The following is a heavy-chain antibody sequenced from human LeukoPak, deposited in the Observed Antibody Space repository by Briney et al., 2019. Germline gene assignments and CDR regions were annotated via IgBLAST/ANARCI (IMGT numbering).Heavy chain of an antibody. CDR2: IKQDGSDK. CDR3: ARGYMTADY. CDR1: GFTFNNYW. D-gene: IGHD2-2*02. Sequence: GGSLRLSCVASGFTFNNYWMSWVRQAPGKELEWVASIKQDGSDKYYVDSVRGRFTISRDNAKNSLYLQMSSLRAGDTAVYYCARGYMTADYWGQGSLVTVSS. J-gene: IGHJ4*02. V-gene: IGHV3-7*05.